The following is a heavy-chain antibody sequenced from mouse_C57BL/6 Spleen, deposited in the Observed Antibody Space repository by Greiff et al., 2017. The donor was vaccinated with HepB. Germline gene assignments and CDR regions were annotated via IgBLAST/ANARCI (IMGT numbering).Heavy chain of an antibody. CDR2: ISNLAYSI. D-gene: IGHD2-3*01. Sequence: EVKLMESGGGLVQPGGSLKLSCAASGFTFSDYGMAWVRQAPRKGPEWVAFISNLAYSIYYADTVTGRFTISRGNAKNTLYLEMSSLRSEDTAMYYCARRNDGYYDFAYWGQGTLVTVSA. V-gene: IGHV5-15*01. J-gene: IGHJ3*01. CDR3: ARRNDGYYDFAY. CDR1: GFTFSDYG.